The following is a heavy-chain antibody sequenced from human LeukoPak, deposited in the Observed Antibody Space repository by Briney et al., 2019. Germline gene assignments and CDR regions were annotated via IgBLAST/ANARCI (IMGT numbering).Heavy chain of an antibody. CDR2: IYTSGST. D-gene: IGHD1-26*01. CDR1: GVSISSDY. CDR3: ASGLGASGFDL. J-gene: IGHJ3*01. Sequence: KSSETLSLPCTVSGVSISSDYWSWIRQPAGKGLEWIGRIYTSGSTNYNPSLKSRVPISVDKFKNQFSLKMSCVTGADMAVYYCASGLGASGFDLWGQGTMVTVS. V-gene: IGHV4-4*07.